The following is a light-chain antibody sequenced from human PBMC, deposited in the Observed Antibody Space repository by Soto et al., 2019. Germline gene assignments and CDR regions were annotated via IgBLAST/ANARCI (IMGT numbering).Light chain of an antibody. CDR1: QSIVANY. CDR3: QGYGSSPGT. Sequence: EIVLTQSPGTLSLSPGEGATLSCSASQSIVANYLAWYQQKPRQSPRLLIYGVSSRATGIPDRFSGSGSRKDVTHSSNRLEPEDTGVYFCQGYGSSPGTFGQGTKVEIK. J-gene: IGKJ1*01. CDR2: GVS. V-gene: IGKV3-20*01.